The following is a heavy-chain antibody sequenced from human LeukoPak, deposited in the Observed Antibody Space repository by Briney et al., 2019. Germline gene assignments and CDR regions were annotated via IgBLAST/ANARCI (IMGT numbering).Heavy chain of an antibody. V-gene: IGHV1-18*01. CDR1: GYIFTSAG. CDR2: ISAYNGNT. Sequence: ASVKVSCKASGYIFTSAGISWVRQAPGQGLEWMGWISAYNGNTNYAQKFQGRVNMTTDTSTSTAYMELRSLRSDDTAVYYCARDSPPRYWGQGTLVTVSS. CDR3: ARDSPPRY. J-gene: IGHJ4*02.